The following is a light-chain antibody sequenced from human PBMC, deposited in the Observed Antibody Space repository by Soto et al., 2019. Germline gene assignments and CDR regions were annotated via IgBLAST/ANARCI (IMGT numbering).Light chain of an antibody. CDR3: QHYGSSPLFT. CDR1: QSVSSTY. CDR2: GAS. Sequence: EIVLTQSPDTLSLSPGERATLSCRASQSVSSTYLAWYQQKPGQAPRLLIYGASSRATGIPDRFSGSGSGTDFTLTISRLEPDDFAVYYCQHYGSSPLFTFGPRTKVYIK. J-gene: IGKJ3*01. V-gene: IGKV3-20*01.